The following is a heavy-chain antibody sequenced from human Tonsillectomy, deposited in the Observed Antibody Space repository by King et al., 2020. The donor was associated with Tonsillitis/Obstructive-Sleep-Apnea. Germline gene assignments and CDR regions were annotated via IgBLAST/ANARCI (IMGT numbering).Heavy chain of an antibody. V-gene: IGHV1-69*01. CDR1: GGTFTSFA. CDR3: ASDYYDGGGYYYKYFQH. CDR2: IIPIFGTA. Sequence: VQLVQSGAEVKKPGSSVKVSCKASGGTFTSFAISWVRQAPGQGLEWMGGIIPIFGTAKYAQKSQGRVTITADESTSTAYMELSSLRSEDTAVYYCASDYYDGGGYYYKYFQHWGQGTLVTVSS. J-gene: IGHJ1*01. D-gene: IGHD3-22*01.